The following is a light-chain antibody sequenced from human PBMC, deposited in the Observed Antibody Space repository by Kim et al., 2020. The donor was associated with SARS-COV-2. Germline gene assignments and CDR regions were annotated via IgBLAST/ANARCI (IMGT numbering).Light chain of an antibody. CDR2: RAS. CDR1: QSISNW. J-gene: IGKJ1*01. V-gene: IGKV1-5*03. CDR3: QQYNGFSRT. Sequence: DIQMTQSPSTLSASVGDTVTIACRASQSISNWLAWYQQKPGKAPKLLIYRASTLESGVPSRFSGSRSGTEFTLTISSLQPDDFATYYCQQYNGFSRTFGQGTKVDIK.